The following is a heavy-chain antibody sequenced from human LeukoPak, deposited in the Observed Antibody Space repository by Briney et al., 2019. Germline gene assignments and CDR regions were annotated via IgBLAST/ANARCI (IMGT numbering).Heavy chain of an antibody. J-gene: IGHJ4*02. CDR1: GFTFSSYG. D-gene: IGHD6-19*01. CDR2: ISYDGSNK. CDR3: AKDPVSSGWYNYFDY. Sequence: PGGSLRLSCAASGFTFSSYGMHWVRQAPGKGLEWVAVISYDGSNKYYADSVKGRFTISRDNSKNTLYLQMNSLRAEDTAVYYCAKDPVSSGWYNYFDYWGQGTLVTVSS. V-gene: IGHV3-30*18.